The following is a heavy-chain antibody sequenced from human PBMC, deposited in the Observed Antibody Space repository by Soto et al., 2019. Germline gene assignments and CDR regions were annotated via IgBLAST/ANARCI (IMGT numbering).Heavy chain of an antibody. CDR3: ARDHKWDGMDV. Sequence: SETLSLTCSVSGGSFSSDSFIWSWVRQFPGKGLAWIGYINYSGTTYYNPSLRSRITMSVDTSKNQFSLNLSSVTAAATAVYYCARDHKWDGMDVLGKLTTVAVSS. CDR2: INYSGTT. J-gene: IGHJ6*04. V-gene: IGHV4-31*03. CDR1: GGSFSSDSFI. D-gene: IGHD1-26*01.